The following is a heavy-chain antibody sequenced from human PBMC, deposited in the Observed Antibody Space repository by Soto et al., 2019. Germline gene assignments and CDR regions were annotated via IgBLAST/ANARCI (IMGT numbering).Heavy chain of an antibody. J-gene: IGHJ3*02. CDR3: ARDSNSSGPTGRAPFYAFDI. D-gene: IGHD3-3*01. V-gene: IGHV3-74*01. Sequence: GGSLRLSCAASGFTFSSYWMHWVRQAPGKGLVWVSRINSDGSSTSYADSVKGRFTISRDNAKNTLYLQMNSLRAEDTAVYYCARDSNSSGPTGRAPFYAFDIWGQGTMVTVSS. CDR2: INSDGSST. CDR1: GFTFSSYW.